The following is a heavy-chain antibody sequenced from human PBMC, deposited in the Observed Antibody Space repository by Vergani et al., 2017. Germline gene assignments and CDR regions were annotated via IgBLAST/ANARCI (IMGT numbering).Heavy chain of an antibody. CDR3: AKAHSGSYFKFDY. V-gene: IGHV3-30*18. Sequence: QVQLVGSGGGVVQPERSLRLSCAASGFTFTSYGMHWVRQAPGKGLEWVAAISYDGSNKYYADSVKGRFTISRDNSKNTLYLQMNSLRAEDTAVYYCAKAHSGSYFKFDYWGQGTLVTVSS. D-gene: IGHD1-26*01. CDR2: ISYDGSNK. J-gene: IGHJ4*02. CDR1: GFTFTSYG.